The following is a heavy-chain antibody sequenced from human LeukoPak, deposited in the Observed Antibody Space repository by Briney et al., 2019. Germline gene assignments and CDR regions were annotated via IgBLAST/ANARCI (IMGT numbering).Heavy chain of an antibody. CDR3: ARTRLLWFGGNWFDP. D-gene: IGHD3-10*01. Sequence: TSGTLSLTCAVSGGSISSSNWRSWVRQPPGKGLEWIGEIYHSGSTNYNPSLKSRVTISVDKSKNQFSLKLSSVTAADTAVYYCARTRLLWFGGNWFDPWGQGTLVTVSS. J-gene: IGHJ5*02. CDR2: IYHSGST. V-gene: IGHV4-4*02. CDR1: GGSISSSNW.